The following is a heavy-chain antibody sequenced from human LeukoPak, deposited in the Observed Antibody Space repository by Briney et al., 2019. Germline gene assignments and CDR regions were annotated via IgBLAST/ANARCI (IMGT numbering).Heavy chain of an antibody. D-gene: IGHD6-6*01. V-gene: IGHV3-30*02. CDR3: ASIRGGSSSSPYFDY. J-gene: IGHJ4*02. CDR2: IRYDGSNK. Sequence: GGSLRLSCAASGFTFSSYGMHWVRQAPGKGLEWVAFIRYDGSNKYYADSVKGRFTISRDNSKNTLYLQMNSLRAEDTAVYYCASIRGGSSSSPYFDYWGQGTLVTVSS. CDR1: GFTFSSYG.